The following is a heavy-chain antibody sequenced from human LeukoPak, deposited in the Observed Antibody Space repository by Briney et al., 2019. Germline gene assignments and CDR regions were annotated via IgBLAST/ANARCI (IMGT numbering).Heavy chain of an antibody. CDR2: ISSSSSTI. D-gene: IGHD2-2*02. Sequence: GGSLRLSCAASGFTFSSYSMNWVRQAPGKGLEWVSYISSSSSTIYYADSVKGRFTISRDNAKSSLYLQMNSLRAEDTAVYYCAREPDCSSTSCYTFNDYWGQETLVTVSS. J-gene: IGHJ4*02. V-gene: IGHV3-48*04. CDR3: AREPDCSSTSCYTFNDY. CDR1: GFTFSSYS.